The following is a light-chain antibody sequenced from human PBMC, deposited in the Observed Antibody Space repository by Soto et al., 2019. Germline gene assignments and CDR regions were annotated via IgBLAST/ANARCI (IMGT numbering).Light chain of an antibody. CDR2: AAS. V-gene: IGKV1-39*01. Sequence: HIAKSASSRAASVGGNVSITCRSSQSISSYLNWYQQKPGKAPKLLIYAASSLQSGVPSRFSGSGSGTEFTLTISILQPENFANHHCQPGYRTPPIPFGRGTRLEIK. CDR1: QSISSY. J-gene: IGKJ5*01. CDR3: QPGYRTPPIP.